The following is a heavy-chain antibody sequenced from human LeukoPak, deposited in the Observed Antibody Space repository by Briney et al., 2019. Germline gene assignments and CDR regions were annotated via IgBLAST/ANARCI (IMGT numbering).Heavy chain of an antibody. CDR1: GGSISRNY. J-gene: IGHJ4*02. CDR3: ARDLGVYGNFGY. Sequence: SGTLSLTCTVSGGSISRNYWNWIRQSPGKGLEWIGHIYYSGSTNYNPSLKSRVTISVDTSKNQFTLKLSSVTAADTAVYYCARDLGVYGNFGYWGQGTLVTVSS. D-gene: IGHD6-13*01. V-gene: IGHV4-59*01. CDR2: IYYSGST.